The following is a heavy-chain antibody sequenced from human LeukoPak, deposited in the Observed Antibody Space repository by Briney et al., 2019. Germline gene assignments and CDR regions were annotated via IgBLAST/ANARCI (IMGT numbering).Heavy chain of an antibody. CDR2: VSGSGDDT. Sequence: GVSGSGDDTYYADSVKGRFTISRDSSMNTLYLHMNNLRDEDAALYYCAKGGDIAVAGYLDYWGQGTLVTVSS. J-gene: IGHJ4*02. D-gene: IGHD6-19*01. V-gene: IGHV3-23*01. CDR3: AKGGDIAVAGYLDY.